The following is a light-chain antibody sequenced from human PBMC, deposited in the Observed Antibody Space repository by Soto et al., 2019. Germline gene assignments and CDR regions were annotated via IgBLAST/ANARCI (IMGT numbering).Light chain of an antibody. CDR3: QQSSTTPYT. CDR1: QSIDNY. J-gene: IGKJ2*01. CDR2: GAS. Sequence: DIQMTQSPSSLSASVGDRVTITCRASQSIDNYLNWYQQEPGTAPKLLIYGASTLKSGVPSRFSGSGSGTHFTLTISSLRPEDYAIYYCQQSSTTPYTFGQGTKLEMK. V-gene: IGKV1-39*01.